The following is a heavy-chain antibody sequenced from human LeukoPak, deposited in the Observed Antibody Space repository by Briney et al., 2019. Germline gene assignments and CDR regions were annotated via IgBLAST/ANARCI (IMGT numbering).Heavy chain of an antibody. CDR3: ARVHPSTSGYSYY. D-gene: IGHD5-12*01. V-gene: IGHV4-59*08. CDR2: IHYTGNT. J-gene: IGHJ4*02. CDR1: GGSISGYY. Sequence: SETLSLTCTVSGGSISGYYWNWIRQPPAKGLEWIGYIHYTGNTKYKPSLNRRITTSVDTSKNHVSPKVTPVTAADTAVYYCARVHPSTSGYSYYWGQGTLVTVSS.